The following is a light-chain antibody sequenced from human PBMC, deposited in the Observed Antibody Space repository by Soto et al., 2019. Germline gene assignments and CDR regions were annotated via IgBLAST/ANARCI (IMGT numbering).Light chain of an antibody. Sequence: DIQMTQSPSSLSASVGDRVTITCQASQDISNYLNWYQQKPGKAPKLLIYDASNLETGVSSRFSGSGSGTDFTFTISSLQPEDIATYFCQQYENLPRFIFGPGTKVDIK. J-gene: IGKJ3*01. CDR2: DAS. CDR1: QDISNY. CDR3: QQYENLPRFI. V-gene: IGKV1-33*01.